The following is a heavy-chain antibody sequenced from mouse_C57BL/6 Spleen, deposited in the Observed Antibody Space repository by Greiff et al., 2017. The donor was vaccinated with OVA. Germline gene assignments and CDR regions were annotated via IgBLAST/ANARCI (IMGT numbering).Heavy chain of an antibody. CDR2: ISSGSSTI. D-gene: IGHD1-1*01. J-gene: IGHJ4*01. Sequence: EVKLMESGGGLVKPGGSLKLSCAASGFTFSDYGMHWVRQAPEKGLEWVAYISSGSSTIYYADTVKGRFTISRDNAKNTLFLQMTSLRSEDTAMYYCAMYGSGYAMDYWGQGTSVTVSS. CDR3: AMYGSGYAMDY. CDR1: GFTFSDYG. V-gene: IGHV5-17*01.